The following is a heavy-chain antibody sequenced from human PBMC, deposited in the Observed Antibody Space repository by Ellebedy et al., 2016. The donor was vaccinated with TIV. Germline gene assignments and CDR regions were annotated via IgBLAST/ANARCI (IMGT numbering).Heavy chain of an antibody. D-gene: IGHD1-1*01. CDR2: INPHGGST. V-gene: IGHV1-46*02. J-gene: IGHJ4*02. CDR3: ARVKNADKAGVDY. Sequence: AASVKVSCKASGYIFNNYHMHWVRQAPGQGPEWMGIINPHGGSTGYAQKFQGRVTMTRDTSTSTVYMELSSQRSEDTAVYYCARVKNADKAGVDYWGQGTLVTVSS. CDR1: GYIFNNYH.